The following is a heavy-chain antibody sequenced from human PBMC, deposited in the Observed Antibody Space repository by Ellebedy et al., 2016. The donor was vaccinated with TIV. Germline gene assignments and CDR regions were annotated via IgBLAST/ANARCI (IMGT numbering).Heavy chain of an antibody. CDR3: DRYVAAFDI. J-gene: IGHJ3*02. CDR1: GFTFSSYW. CDR2: INKVGSEK. Sequence: PGGSLRLSCAGSGFTFSSYWMSWVRQPPGKGPAWVANINKVGSEKYYVDSVKGRLTISRDNAKKSLYLQMNSLRAEDTAVYYCDRYVAAFDIWGQGTMVTVSS. D-gene: IGHD3-16*01. V-gene: IGHV3-7*03.